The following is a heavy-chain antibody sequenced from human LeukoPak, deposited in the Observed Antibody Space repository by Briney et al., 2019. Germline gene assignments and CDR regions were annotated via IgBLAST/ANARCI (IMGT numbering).Heavy chain of an antibody. CDR2: IKQDGSEK. Sequence: GGSLRLSCAASGFTFNTYWMTWVRQAPGKGLEWVANIKQDGSEKYYVDSVKGRFTISRDNAKNSLYLQMNSLRAEDTAVYYCAGPYYFDYWGQGTLVTVSS. V-gene: IGHV3-7*01. CDR3: AGPYYFDY. CDR1: GFTFNTYW. J-gene: IGHJ4*02.